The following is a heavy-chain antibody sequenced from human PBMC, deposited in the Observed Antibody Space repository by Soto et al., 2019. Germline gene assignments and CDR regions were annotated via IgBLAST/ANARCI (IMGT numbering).Heavy chain of an antibody. Sequence: QVQLVESGGGVVQPGGSLRLSCAASGFTFGRHGMHWVRQAPGKGLEWVAVIGSDGRRDSYADSVKGRFTISRDNGQNTLYLQMNSPRAEDTAVYYCARDDDYGDNGLDYWGQGNLVTVSS. CDR3: ARDDDYGDNGLDY. V-gene: IGHV3-33*01. J-gene: IGHJ4*02. D-gene: IGHD4-17*01. CDR1: GFTFGRHG. CDR2: IGSDGRRD.